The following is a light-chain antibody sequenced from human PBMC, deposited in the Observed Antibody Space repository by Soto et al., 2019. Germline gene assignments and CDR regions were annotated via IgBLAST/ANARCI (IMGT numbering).Light chain of an antibody. CDR1: TSNIGSNN. CDR2: SNN. V-gene: IGLV1-44*01. J-gene: IGLJ1*01. Sequence: QSVLTQPPSASGTPGQRVTISCSGSTSNIGSNNVNWYQQLPGTAPKLLIYSNNDRPSGVPDRFSGSKSGTSASLAISGLQSEDEADYYCAAWDATLDGYVFGTGTKVTVL. CDR3: AAWDATLDGYV.